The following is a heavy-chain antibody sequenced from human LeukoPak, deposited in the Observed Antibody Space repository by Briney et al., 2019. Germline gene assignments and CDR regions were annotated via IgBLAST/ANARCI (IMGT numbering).Heavy chain of an antibody. CDR1: GGSISSNNW. V-gene: IGHV4-4*02. D-gene: IGHD4-17*01. J-gene: IGHJ6*02. CDR3: AAGGVTTPYGMDV. Sequence: PSGTLSLTCAVSGGSISSNNWWSWVRQPPGKGLEWIGEIYHSGNTNYNPSLKSRVPISVDKSKNQFSLKLSSVTAADTAVYYCAAGGVTTPYGMDVWGQGTTVTVSS. CDR2: IYHSGNT.